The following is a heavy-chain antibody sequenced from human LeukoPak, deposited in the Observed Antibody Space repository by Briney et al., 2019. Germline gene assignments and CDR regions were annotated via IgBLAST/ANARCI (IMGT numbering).Heavy chain of an antibody. J-gene: IGHJ6*03. Sequence: PSETLSLTCTVSGGSFSSYYWSWIRQPPGKGLEWIGYIYYSGSTNYNPSLKSRVTISVDTSKNQFSLKLSSVTAADTAVYYCARAGYGYGDYYYYYYMDVWGKGTTVTVSS. CDR1: GGSFSSYY. CDR2: IYYSGST. V-gene: IGHV4-59*01. D-gene: IGHD4-17*01. CDR3: ARAGYGYGDYYYYYYMDV.